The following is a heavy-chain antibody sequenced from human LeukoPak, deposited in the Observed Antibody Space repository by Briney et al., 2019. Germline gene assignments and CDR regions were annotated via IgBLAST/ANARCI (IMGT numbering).Heavy chain of an antibody. CDR2: MNQDGSEK. CDR3: ATYTHWVAGDV. D-gene: IGHD3-16*01. Sequence: GGSLGLSCAASGFTFSDSWMSWVRQAPGKGLEWVANMNQDGSEKDYVDSVKGRFTISRDNARNSLYLQMGSLRAEDTAVYYCATYTHWVAGDVWGQGTTVTVSS. J-gene: IGHJ6*02. CDR1: GFTFSDSW. V-gene: IGHV3-7*01.